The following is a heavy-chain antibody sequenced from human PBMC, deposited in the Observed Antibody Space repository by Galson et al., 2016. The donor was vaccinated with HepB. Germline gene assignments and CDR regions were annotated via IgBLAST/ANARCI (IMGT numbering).Heavy chain of an antibody. V-gene: IGHV3-7*01. J-gene: IGHJ4*02. CDR3: ARKSCTAGRCYSASYLCFDS. CDR1: TFTFSNYW. CDR2: IKPDGSEK. Sequence: SLRLSCADSTFTFSNYWMTWVRQAPGKGLEWVANIKPDGSEKYYVDSVKGRFTISRDNAKNSLYLQMNSLRAEDTAVYYCARKSCTAGRCYSASYLCFDSWGQGTLVIVSS. D-gene: IGHD2-15*01.